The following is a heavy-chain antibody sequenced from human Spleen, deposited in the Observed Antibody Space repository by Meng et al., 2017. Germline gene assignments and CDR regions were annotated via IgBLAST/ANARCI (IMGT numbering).Heavy chain of an antibody. J-gene: IGHJ4*02. CDR3: ARDDGRLFTGYGYFDY. CDR2: INPNSGGT. V-gene: IGHV1-2*02. CDR1: GYTFTGYY. D-gene: IGHD5-12*01. Sequence: ASVKVSCKASGYTFTGYYIHWVRQAPGQGLEWMGWINPNSGGTNYAQKFQGRVTMTRDTSISTAYMELSRLRSDDTAVYYCARDDGRLFTGYGYFDYWGQGTLVIVSS.